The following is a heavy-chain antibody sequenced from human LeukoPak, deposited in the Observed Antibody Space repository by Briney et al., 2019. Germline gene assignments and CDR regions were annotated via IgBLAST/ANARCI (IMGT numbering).Heavy chain of an antibody. J-gene: IGHJ4*02. V-gene: IGHV1-8*01. CDR2: INLNRGNT. CDR1: GYTFIRYD. D-gene: IGHD3-22*01. CDR3: ARGHVPNSSYFYDSSGYLI. Sequence: ASVKVSCKASGYTFIRYDINGVRQAPGQGREWMGWINLNRGNTGYAQKFQGRVTMARDTSISTAYMELSSLRSEDTAVYCCARGHVPNSSYFYDSSGYLIWGQGTLVTVSS.